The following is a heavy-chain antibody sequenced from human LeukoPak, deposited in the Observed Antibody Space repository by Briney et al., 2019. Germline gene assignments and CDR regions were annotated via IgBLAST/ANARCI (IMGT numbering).Heavy chain of an antibody. CDR3: AELGITMIGGV. D-gene: IGHD3-10*02. J-gene: IGHJ6*04. V-gene: IGHV3-30*02. Sequence: PGGSLRLSCAASVFTFSSYGMYWVRQAPGKGLEWVAFIQFDGNNQYYADSVKGRFSISRDNAKNTVYLQMNSLRGEDTAVYYCAELGITMIGGVWGKGTTVTISS. CDR1: VFTFSSYG. CDR2: IQFDGNNQ.